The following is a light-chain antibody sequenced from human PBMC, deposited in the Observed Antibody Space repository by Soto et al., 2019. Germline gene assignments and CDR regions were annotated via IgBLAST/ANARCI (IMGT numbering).Light chain of an antibody. Sequence: DIQLTQSPSTLSASVGDRVTITCRASQNIGTWLAWYQHRPGEGPKLLIHDASTLESGVPSRFSGGGSATEFSLTINSLESXXXXTYHCQQYATYSPSTFGQGTTVEIK. CDR2: DAS. J-gene: IGKJ1*01. V-gene: IGKV1-5*01. CDR3: QQYATYSPST. CDR1: QNIGTW.